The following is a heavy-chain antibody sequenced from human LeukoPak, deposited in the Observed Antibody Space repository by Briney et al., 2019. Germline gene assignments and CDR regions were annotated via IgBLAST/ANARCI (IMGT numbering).Heavy chain of an antibody. V-gene: IGHV5-51*01. J-gene: IGHJ5*02. Sequence: GESLKISCKASGYSFTTYWIGWVRQLPGEGLEWMGVIYPDDSDTRYSPSFQGQVTISADKSFTTAYLQWTSLKASDTAMYYCARQRGGSGSINWLDPWGQGTLVTVSS. CDR2: IYPDDSDT. D-gene: IGHD3-10*01. CDR1: GYSFTTYW. CDR3: ARQRGGSGSINWLDP.